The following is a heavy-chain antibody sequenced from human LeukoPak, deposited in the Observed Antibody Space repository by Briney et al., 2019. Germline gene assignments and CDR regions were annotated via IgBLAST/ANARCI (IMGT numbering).Heavy chain of an antibody. D-gene: IGHD1-1*01. J-gene: IGHJ4*02. V-gene: IGHV3-33*01. CDR3: ARGGLEQLSLLLLDF. CDR2: IWEDGSKT. Sequence: PGRSLRLSCAASGFSFSKYGMHWIRQAPGKGLEWLALIWEDGSKTYYADSGKGRFSISRDNSDNTLTLQMNSLRAEYTAVYYCARGGLEQLSLLLLDFWGQGALVTVSS. CDR1: GFSFSKYG.